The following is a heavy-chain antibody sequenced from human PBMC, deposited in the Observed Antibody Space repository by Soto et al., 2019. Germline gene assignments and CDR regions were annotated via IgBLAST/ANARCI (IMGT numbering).Heavy chain of an antibody. CDR2: MNPNSGNT. V-gene: IGHV1-8*01. D-gene: IGHD3-3*01. CDR3: ARRHSPPDYDFWSGYYTNYYYYYMDV. CDR1: GYTFTSYD. J-gene: IGHJ6*03. Sequence: QVQLVQAGAEVKKPGASVKVSCKASGYTFTSYDINWVRQATGQGLEWMGWMNPNSGNTGYAQKFQGRVTMTRNTSISTAYMELSSLRSEDTAVYYCARRHSPPDYDFWSGYYTNYYYYYMDVWGKGTTVTVSS.